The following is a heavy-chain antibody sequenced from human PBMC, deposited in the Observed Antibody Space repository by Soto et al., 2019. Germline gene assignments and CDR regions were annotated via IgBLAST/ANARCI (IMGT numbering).Heavy chain of an antibody. CDR2: MNPNSGNT. CDR3: ARGLVPAAAYYYYYYMDV. Sequence: ASVKVSCKASGGTFSSYTISWVRQATGQGLEWMGWMNPNSGNTGYAQKFQGRVTMTRNTSISTAYMELSSLRSEDTAVYYCARGLVPAAAYYYYYYMDVWGKGTTVTVSS. V-gene: IGHV1-8*02. D-gene: IGHD2-2*01. CDR1: GGTFSSYT. J-gene: IGHJ6*03.